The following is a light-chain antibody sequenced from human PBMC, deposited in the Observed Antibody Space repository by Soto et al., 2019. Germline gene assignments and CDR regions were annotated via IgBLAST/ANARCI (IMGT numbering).Light chain of an antibody. Sequence: DIPMTQSPSSLSASVGDRVTITCQASQDISNYLNWYQQKPGKAPKLLIYDASNLETGVPSRFSGSGSGTDFTFTISSLQPEDIATYYCQQFGITFGQGTRLEIK. CDR3: QQFGIT. J-gene: IGKJ5*01. V-gene: IGKV1-33*01. CDR1: QDISNY. CDR2: DAS.